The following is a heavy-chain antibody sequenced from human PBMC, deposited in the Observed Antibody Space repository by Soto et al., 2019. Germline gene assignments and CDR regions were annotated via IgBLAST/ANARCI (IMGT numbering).Heavy chain of an antibody. CDR3: IHRRVNGGMDH. Sequence: SGPTLVNPTQTLTLTCTFSGFSLSTRGVGMGWIRQPPGKALEWLALIYWDDDKRYSPSLRSRLTITKDTSKNQVVLTMTNMDPADTGTYFCIHRRVNGGMDHWGPGILVTVS. V-gene: IGHV2-5*02. J-gene: IGHJ4*02. CDR2: IYWDDDK. CDR1: GFSLSTRGVG.